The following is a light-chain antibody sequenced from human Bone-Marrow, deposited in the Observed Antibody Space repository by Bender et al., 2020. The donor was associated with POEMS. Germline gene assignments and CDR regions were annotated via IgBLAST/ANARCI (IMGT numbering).Light chain of an antibody. CDR1: SSDIGGFWY. J-gene: IGLJ2*01. CDR2: EVT. Sequence: QSALTQPASVSGSPGQSITISCTGTSSDIGGFWYVSWYQQYPGKAPKLIIYEVTKRPSGVSDRFSGSKSGNTASLTVSGLQAEDEADYYCCSYAGNNNVVFGGGTKLTVL. V-gene: IGLV2-8*01. CDR3: CSYAGNNNVV.